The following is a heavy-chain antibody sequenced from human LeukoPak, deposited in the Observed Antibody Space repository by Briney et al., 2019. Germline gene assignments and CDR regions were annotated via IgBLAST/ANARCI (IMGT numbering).Heavy chain of an antibody. V-gene: IGHV3-30*18. CDR1: GFTFSSYG. CDR2: ISYDGSNK. Sequence: PGGSLRLSCAASGFTFSSYGMHWVRQAPGKGLEWVAVISYDGSNKYYADSVKGRFTISRDNSKNTLYLQMNSLRAEDTAVYYCAKDGGYGSGSYYITGFYGMDVWGQGTMVTVSS. J-gene: IGHJ6*02. D-gene: IGHD3-10*01. CDR3: AKDGGYGSGSYYITGFYGMDV.